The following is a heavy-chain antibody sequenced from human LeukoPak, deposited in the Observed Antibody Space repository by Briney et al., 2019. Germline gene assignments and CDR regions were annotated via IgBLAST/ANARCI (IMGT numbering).Heavy chain of an antibody. Sequence: PSETLSLTCAVFGGSFSGDYWVWIRQPPGKGLEWIGSIYYSGSTYYNPSLKSRVTISVDTSKNQFSLKLSSVTAADTAVYYCARLAAAGPSYYCGMDVWGQGTTVTVSS. J-gene: IGHJ6*02. CDR3: ARLAAAGPSYYCGMDV. D-gene: IGHD6-13*01. CDR2: IYYSGST. V-gene: IGHV4-39*01. CDR1: GGSFSGDY.